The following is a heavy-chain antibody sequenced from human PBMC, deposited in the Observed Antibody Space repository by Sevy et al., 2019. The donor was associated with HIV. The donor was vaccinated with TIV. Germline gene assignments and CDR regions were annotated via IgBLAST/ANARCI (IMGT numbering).Heavy chain of an antibody. CDR3: AGGDTTMITDLDY. CDR2: VTSDGAT. Sequence: GGSLRLSCVASGLTFTTTGMSWVRQAPGKGLEWVAGVTSDGATYDADSVRDRFTVSRDNSKNTLYLQLNSLRADDTAMFYCAGGDTTMITDLDYWGQGTLVTVSS. CDR1: GLTFTTTG. V-gene: IGHV3-23*01. J-gene: IGHJ4*02. D-gene: IGHD3-16*01.